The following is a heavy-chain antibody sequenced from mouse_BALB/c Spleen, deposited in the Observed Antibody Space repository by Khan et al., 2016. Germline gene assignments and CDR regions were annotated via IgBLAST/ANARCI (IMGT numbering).Heavy chain of an antibody. J-gene: IGHJ2*01. CDR1: GFTFSNYA. D-gene: IGHD2-3*01. CDR2: ISSGGSYT. V-gene: IGHV5-9-1*01. CDR3: TRRDYDAYYNDY. Sequence: EVELVESGGGLVKPGGSLKLSCAASGFTFSNYAMSWVRQTPEKRLEWVATISSGGSYTFYPDSVMGRFTISRDNAKSTLYLQMNSLRSEDTAMYYCTRRDYDAYYNDYWGQGTTLTVSS.